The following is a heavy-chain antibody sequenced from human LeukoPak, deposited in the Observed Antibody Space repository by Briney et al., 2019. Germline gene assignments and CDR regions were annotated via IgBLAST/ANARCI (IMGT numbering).Heavy chain of an antibody. CDR1: GVSISSNEW. Sequence: SETLSLTCSVSGVSISSNEWWSWVRQPPGKGLEWIGEVFHSGSTNYNPSLKSQVTISIDKSKNQFSLEVTSVTAADTAIYYCARDLAVAGTNYFDFWGQGVLVTVSS. CDR3: ARDLAVAGTNYFDF. CDR2: VFHSGST. J-gene: IGHJ4*02. D-gene: IGHD6-19*01. V-gene: IGHV4-4*02.